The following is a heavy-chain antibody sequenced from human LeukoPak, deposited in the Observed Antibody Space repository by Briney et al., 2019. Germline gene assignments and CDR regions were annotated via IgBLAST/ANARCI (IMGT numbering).Heavy chain of an antibody. CDR2: VYYTGST. J-gene: IGHJ6*02. CDR3: GSSRYYYYSYGMNV. CDR1: GGSFSSSNYY. V-gene: IGHV4-39*01. D-gene: IGHD6-13*01. Sequence: SETLSLTCTIFGGSFSSSNYYWGWIRQPPGKGLEWIGSVYYTGSTYYNPSLKSRVTISIDKSKDQFSLKLTSVTAADTAVYYCGSSRYYYYSYGMNVWGQGTTVTVSS.